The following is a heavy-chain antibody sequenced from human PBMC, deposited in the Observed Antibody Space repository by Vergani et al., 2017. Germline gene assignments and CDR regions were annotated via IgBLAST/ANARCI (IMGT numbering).Heavy chain of an antibody. CDR2: MSGSNSSI. V-gene: IGHV3-48*04. CDR1: GFPFSTYS. CDR3: VRGGGGSGRGVL. Sequence: EVLLVESGGDLVQPGGSLRVSCVASGFPFSTYSMNWVRQTPNKSLEWLSYMSGSNSSIYYADSVKGRFTISRDNARNSLYLQMNSLRVEDTGVYYCVRGGGGSGRGVLWGKGTPVTVSS. D-gene: IGHD6-25*01. J-gene: IGHJ4*02.